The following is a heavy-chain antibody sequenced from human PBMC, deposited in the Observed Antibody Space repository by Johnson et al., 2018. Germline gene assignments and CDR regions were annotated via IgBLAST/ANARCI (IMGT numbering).Heavy chain of an antibody. CDR3: AKEQEMSDVFDI. J-gene: IGHJ3*02. CDR2: ISGSGGST. Sequence: EVQLVESGGGLVQPGGSLRLCCAASGFTFSSSAMSWVRQAPGKGLEWVSGISGSGGSTYYADSVKGRFSISRDNPKSTLYLQMNSLRADDTAAYYCAKEQEMSDVFDIWGQGTMFTVSS. V-gene: IGHV3-23*04. CDR1: GFTFSSSA.